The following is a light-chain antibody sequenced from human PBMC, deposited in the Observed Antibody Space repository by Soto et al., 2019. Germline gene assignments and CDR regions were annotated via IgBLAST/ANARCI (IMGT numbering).Light chain of an antibody. V-gene: IGLV1-47*02. CDR2: SNH. CDR3: SSYTGGNPSYV. CDR1: GSNIGGNF. J-gene: IGLJ1*01. Sequence: QSVLTQPPSASGTPGQRVTISCSGGGSNIGGNFVYWYQQLPGAAPTLLIHSNHQRPSGVPDRFSGSKSGTSASLDISGLRSEDEADYYCSSYTGGNPSYVFGTGTKLTVL.